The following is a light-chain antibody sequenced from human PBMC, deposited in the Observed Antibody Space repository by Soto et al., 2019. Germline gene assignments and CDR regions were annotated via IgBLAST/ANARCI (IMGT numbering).Light chain of an antibody. CDR1: SSNIGDDY. V-gene: IGLV1-51*02. CDR3: ATWDRSLYIGV. Sequence: QAVVTQPPSVSAAPGQKVTISCSGSSSNIGDDYVSWYQQLPGTAPKLLIYENNKRPSGIPDRFSGSRSGTSAALDITGLQTGDEADYYCATWDRSLYIGVFGTGTKLTVL. J-gene: IGLJ1*01. CDR2: ENN.